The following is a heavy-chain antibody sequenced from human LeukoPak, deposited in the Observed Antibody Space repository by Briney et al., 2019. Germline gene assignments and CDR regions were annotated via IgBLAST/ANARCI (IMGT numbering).Heavy chain of an antibody. CDR1: GLTGSHNY. V-gene: IGHV3-69-1*02. Sequence: GGSLRLSCAASGLTGSHNYVSWVRQASGKGLEWVSSISTSGGLSSVYYADSVKGRFTISRDNAKNSLYLQMNSLRAEDTALYHCARNNGMDVWGQGTTVIVSS. CDR3: ARNNGMDV. J-gene: IGHJ6*02. CDR2: ISTSGGLSSV.